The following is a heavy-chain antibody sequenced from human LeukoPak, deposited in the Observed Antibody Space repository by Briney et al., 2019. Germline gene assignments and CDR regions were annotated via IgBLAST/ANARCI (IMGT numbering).Heavy chain of an antibody. J-gene: IGHJ4*02. CDR3: TRDLSLGELTAESPSFDS. CDR2: IYPSGGT. V-gene: IGHV4-4*07. Sequence: SETLSLTCTVSGVSISSYYWGWIRQPAGKGLEWIGRIYPSGGTNYNPSLKSRVTLSVDTSKNQFSLKLSSVTAADTAVYYCTRDLSLGELTAESPSFDSWGQGTLVTVSS. CDR1: GVSISSYY. D-gene: IGHD3-16*01.